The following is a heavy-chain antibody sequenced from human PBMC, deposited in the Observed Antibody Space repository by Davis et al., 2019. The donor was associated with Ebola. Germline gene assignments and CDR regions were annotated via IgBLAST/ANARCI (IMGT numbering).Heavy chain of an antibody. CDR2: INYLGNT. D-gene: IGHD4-17*01. Sequence: PSETLSLTCSVSGDSINGHYWSWIRQPPGKGLTWIGNINYLGNTNYNSSLKSRVSMSIDPSKNQISFNLTTVTTADTAVYFCARGFAVTRFDLWGQGALVTVSS. V-gene: IGHV4-59*11. CDR1: GDSINGHY. J-gene: IGHJ4*02. CDR3: ARGFAVTRFDL.